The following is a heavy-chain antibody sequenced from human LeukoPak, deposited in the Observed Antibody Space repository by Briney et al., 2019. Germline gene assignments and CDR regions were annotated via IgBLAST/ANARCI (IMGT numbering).Heavy chain of an antibody. CDR2: IYHSGST. J-gene: IGHJ4*02. CDR1: GSSISSSNW. CDR3: AREGEAAVAGLDY. V-gene: IGHV4-4*02. Sequence: PSGTLSLTCAVSGSSISSSNWWSWVRQPPGKGLEWIGEIYHSGSTNYNPSLKSRVTISVDKSKNQFSLKLSSVTAADTAVYYCAREGEAAVAGLDYWGQGTLVTVSS. D-gene: IGHD6-19*01.